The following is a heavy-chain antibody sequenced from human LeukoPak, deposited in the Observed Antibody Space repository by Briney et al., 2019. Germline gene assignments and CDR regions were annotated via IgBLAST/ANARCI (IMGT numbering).Heavy chain of an antibody. Sequence: PSETLSLTCAVYGGSFSGYYWSWMRQPPGKGLEWIGEINHSGSTNYNPSLKSRVTISVDTSKNQFSLKLSSVTAADTAVYYCARFRYSGYRYGMDVWGQGTTVTVSS. CDR2: INHSGST. V-gene: IGHV4-34*01. CDR1: GGSFSGYY. CDR3: ARFRYSGYRYGMDV. D-gene: IGHD5-12*01. J-gene: IGHJ6*02.